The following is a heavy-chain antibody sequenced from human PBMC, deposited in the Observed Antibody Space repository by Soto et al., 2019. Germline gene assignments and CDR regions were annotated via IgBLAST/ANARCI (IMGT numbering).Heavy chain of an antibody. J-gene: IGHJ6*02. V-gene: IGHV3-48*03. CDR2: IYNSGSTM. CDR3: ARESGGTGLDV. CDR1: GFTFSAFE. D-gene: IGHD1-1*01. Sequence: EVQLVESGGGLVQPGGSLRLSCAASGFTFSAFEMNWVRQAPGKGLEWLSYIYNSGSTMTYADSVKGRFAISRDNAKYSLYLEMYSLRAEDTAVYYCARESGGTGLDVWGQGTTVTVSS.